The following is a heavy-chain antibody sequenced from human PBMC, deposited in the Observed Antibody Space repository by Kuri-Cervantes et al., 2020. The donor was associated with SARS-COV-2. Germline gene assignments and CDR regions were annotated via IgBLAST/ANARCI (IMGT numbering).Heavy chain of an antibody. V-gene: IGHV4-30-4*08. CDR1: GGSISSCYYY. Sequence: SETLSLTCTVSGGSISSCYYYWSGIRQPPGKGLEWMGYIYYSGNTYYNPSLKSRVTISVDTSKNQFSLKLSSVTAADTAVYYCARDYYESSGYLVEPGDYWGQGTLVTVSS. D-gene: IGHD3-22*01. J-gene: IGHJ4*02. CDR3: ARDYYESSGYLVEPGDY. CDR2: IYYSGNT.